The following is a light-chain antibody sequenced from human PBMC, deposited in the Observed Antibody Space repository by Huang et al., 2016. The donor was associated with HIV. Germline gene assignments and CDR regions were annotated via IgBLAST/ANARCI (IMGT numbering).Light chain of an antibody. V-gene: IGKV3-15*01. J-gene: IGKJ4*01. Sequence: EILLTQSPATLSVSPGERATLSCRASQSVGTNLAWYQQKLGQAPRLLIDGASTRATGVPARFSGSGSGTEFTLTISSLQSEDFAVYYCQQYNNWLSFGGGTKVDIK. CDR3: QQYNNWLS. CDR2: GAS. CDR1: QSVGTN.